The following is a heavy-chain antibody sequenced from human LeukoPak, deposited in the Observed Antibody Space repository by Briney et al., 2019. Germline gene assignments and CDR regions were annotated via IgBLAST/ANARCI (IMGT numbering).Heavy chain of an antibody. CDR3: ARVGHCSSTSCHYFDY. V-gene: IGHV1-3*01. CDR2: INAGTGNT. D-gene: IGHD2-2*01. CDR1: GYTFTSYT. Sequence: ASVKVSCKASGYTFTSYTIHWVRQAPGQRLEWMGWINAGTGNTKYSQKFQGRVTITRDTSASTAYMELRSLRSDDTAVYYCARVGHCSSTSCHYFDYWGQGTLVTVSS. J-gene: IGHJ4*02.